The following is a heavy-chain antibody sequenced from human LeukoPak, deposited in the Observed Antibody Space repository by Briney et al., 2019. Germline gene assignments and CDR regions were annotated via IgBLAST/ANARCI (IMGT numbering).Heavy chain of an antibody. D-gene: IGHD2-15*01. J-gene: IGHJ6*03. Sequence: GSSVKVSCKASGGTFSSYAISWVRQAPGQGLEWMGGIIPIFGTANYAQKFQGRVTITTDESTSTAYMKLSSLRSEDTAVYYCARGPIPYCSGGSCYSHYYCYYYMDVWGKGTTVTVSS. CDR3: ARGPIPYCSGGSCYSHYYCYYYMDV. CDR1: GGTFSSYA. CDR2: IIPIFGTA. V-gene: IGHV1-69*05.